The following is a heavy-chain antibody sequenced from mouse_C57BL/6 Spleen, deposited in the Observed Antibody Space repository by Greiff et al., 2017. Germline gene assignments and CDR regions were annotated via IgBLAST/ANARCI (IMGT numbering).Heavy chain of an antibody. V-gene: IGHV6-3*01. CDR1: GFTFSNYW. CDR3: TDSNPYYAMDY. CDR2: IRLKSDNYAT. D-gene: IGHD2-5*01. Sequence: EVQRVESGGGLVQPGGSMKLSCVASGFTFSNYWMNWVRQSPEKGLEWVAQIRLKSDNYATHYAESVKGRFTISRDDSKSSVYLQMNNLRAEDTGIYYCTDSNPYYAMDYWGQGTSVTVSS. J-gene: IGHJ4*01.